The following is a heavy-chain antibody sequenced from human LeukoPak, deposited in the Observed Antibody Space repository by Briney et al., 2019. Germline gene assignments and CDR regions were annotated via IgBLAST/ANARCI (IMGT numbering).Heavy chain of an antibody. CDR3: ARGNYGFNWFDP. Sequence: PSETLSLTCAVYGGSFSGYYWSWIRQPPGKGLEWIGEINHSGSTNYTPSLKSRVTISVDTSKNQFSLKLSSVTAADTAVYYCARGNYGFNWFDPWGQGTLVTVSS. V-gene: IGHV4-34*01. CDR2: INHSGST. D-gene: IGHD4-11*01. J-gene: IGHJ5*02. CDR1: GGSFSGYY.